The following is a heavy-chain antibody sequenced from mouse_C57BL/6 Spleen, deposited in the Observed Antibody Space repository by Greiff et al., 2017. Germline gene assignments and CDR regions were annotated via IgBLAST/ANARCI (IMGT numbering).Heavy chain of an antibody. J-gene: IGHJ3*01. CDR2: ISSGGSYT. V-gene: IGHV5-6*01. CDR3: ARHDGSSYWFAY. Sequence: EVQRVESGGDLVKPGGSLKLSCAASGFTFSSYGMSWVRQTPDKRLEWVATISSGGSYTYYPDSVKGRFTISRDNAKNTLYLQMSSLKSEDTAMYYCARHDGSSYWFAYWGQGTLVTVSA. CDR1: GFTFSSYG. D-gene: IGHD1-1*01.